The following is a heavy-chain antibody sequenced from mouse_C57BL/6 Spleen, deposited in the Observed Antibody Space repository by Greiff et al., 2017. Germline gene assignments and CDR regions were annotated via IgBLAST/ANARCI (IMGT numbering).Heavy chain of an antibody. CDR1: GYTFTDYY. D-gene: IGHD1-1*01. CDR2: IYPGSGNT. Sequence: VQLQQSGAELVRPGASVKLSCKASGYTFTDYYINWVKQRPGQGLEWIARIYPGSGNTYYNEKFKGKATLTAEKSSSTAYMQLSSLTSEDSAVYFCARESTVVPYWYFDVWGTGTTVTVSS. CDR3: ARESTVVPYWYFDV. J-gene: IGHJ1*03. V-gene: IGHV1-76*01.